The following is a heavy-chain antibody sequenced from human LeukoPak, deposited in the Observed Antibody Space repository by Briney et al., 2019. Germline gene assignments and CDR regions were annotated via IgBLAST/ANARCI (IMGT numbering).Heavy chain of an antibody. CDR2: INAGNGNT. V-gene: IGHV1-3*01. CDR3: ARDLLRGCYDSSGYPDY. CDR1: GYTFTSYA. Sequence: ASVKVSCKASGYTFTSYAMHWVRQAPGQRLEWMGWINAGNGNTKYSQKFQGRVTITRDTSASTAYMELSSLRSEDTAVYYCARDLLRGCYDSSGYPDYWGQGTLVTVSS. J-gene: IGHJ4*02. D-gene: IGHD3-22*01.